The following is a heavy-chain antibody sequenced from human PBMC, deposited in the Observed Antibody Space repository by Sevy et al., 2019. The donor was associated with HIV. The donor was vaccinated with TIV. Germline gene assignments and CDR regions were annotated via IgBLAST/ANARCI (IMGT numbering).Heavy chain of an antibody. CDR1: GYTFTDTGYY. D-gene: IGHD3-3*01. J-gene: IGHJ6*02. V-gene: IGHV1-2*02. CDR3: ARESYDFWTGPVDYDYGMDV. Sequence: ASVKVSCKASGYTFTDTGYYVHWVRQAPGQGLEWMGWINPKSGATNYAQKFQGRVPMTRDTSVGTSNMELSRLRSEDTAVYYCARESYDFWTGPVDYDYGMDVWGQGTTVTVSS. CDR2: INPKSGAT.